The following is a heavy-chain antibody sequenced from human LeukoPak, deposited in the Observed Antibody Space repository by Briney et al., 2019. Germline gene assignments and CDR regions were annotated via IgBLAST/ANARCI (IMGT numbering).Heavy chain of an antibody. J-gene: IGHJ4*02. CDR1: GFTFNNYS. CDR2: ISSSSSYI. CDR3: ARIRVGYSSSWYVLDY. D-gene: IGHD6-13*01. V-gene: IGHV3-21*01. Sequence: GGSLRLYCAASGFTFNNYSMNWVRQAPGKGLEWVSSISSSSSYIYYEDSVKGRFTISRDNSKTSLYLKMHRLRAADTYVYYCARIRVGYSSSWYVLDYWGQGTLVTVSS.